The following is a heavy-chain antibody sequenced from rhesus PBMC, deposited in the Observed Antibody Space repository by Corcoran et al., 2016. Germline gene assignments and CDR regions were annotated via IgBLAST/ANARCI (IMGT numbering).Heavy chain of an antibody. CDR1: GGSVSSSNW. CDR3: ARRKVLFDY. CDR2: ISGSSGST. Sequence: QVQLQESGPGLVKPSETLSLTCAVSGGSVSSSNWWSWIRQPPGKGLEWIGDISGSSGSTYYNPSLKSRVTISTDTSKNQFSLKLSSVTAADTAVYYCARRKVLFDYWGQGVLVTVSS. V-gene: IGHV4-65*01. J-gene: IGHJ4*01.